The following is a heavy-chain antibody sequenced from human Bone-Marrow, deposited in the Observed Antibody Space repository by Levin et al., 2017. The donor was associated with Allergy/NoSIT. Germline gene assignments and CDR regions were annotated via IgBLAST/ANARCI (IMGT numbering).Heavy chain of an antibody. V-gene: IGHV4-39*01. J-gene: IGHJ5*02. CDR1: GDSISSSTYY. D-gene: IGHD3-16*01. CDR2: IYYSGST. Sequence: GSLRLSCSVSGDSISSSTYYWAWIRQPPGKGLEWIGSIYYSGSTSYNPSLKSRVNMSVDTSKNQFALKLNSVTAADTAVYYCARRHFGRGRFDPWGQGTLVTVST. CDR3: ARRHFGRGRFDP.